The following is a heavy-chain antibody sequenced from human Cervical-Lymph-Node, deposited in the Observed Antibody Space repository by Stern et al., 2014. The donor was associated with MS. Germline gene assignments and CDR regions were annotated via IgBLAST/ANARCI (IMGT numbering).Heavy chain of an antibody. CDR2: TSGGNGNT. D-gene: IGHD6-19*01. V-gene: IGHV1-3*01. CDR3: ARKPVAGNNYYGMDX. CDR1: GYTFTTYT. J-gene: IGHJ6*02. Sequence: QVQLVQSGAEVKKPGASVKVSCKASGYTFTTYTMHWVRQAPGQRLEWMGWTSGGNGNTKYAQKFQGRVTITRDTSASTAYMELSSLRSEDTAVYYCARKPVAGNNYYGMDXGGQGTTVTVSS.